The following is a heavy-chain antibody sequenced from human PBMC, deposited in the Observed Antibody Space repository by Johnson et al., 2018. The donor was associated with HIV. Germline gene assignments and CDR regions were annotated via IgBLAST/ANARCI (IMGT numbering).Heavy chain of an antibody. D-gene: IGHD1-26*01. J-gene: IGHJ3*02. V-gene: IGHV3-15*01. CDR3: ITGGSGTIPSVACDI. Sequence: VQLVESGGGLVQPGGSLRLSCAASGFTFSSYWMSWVRQAPGKGLEWVGRIKRKTDGGTTDYAAPVKGRFSISRDDSKKTVYLQMNSLKTEDTAVYYCITGGSGTIPSVACDIWGQGTMVTVSS. CDR1: GFTFSSYW. CDR2: IKRKTDGGTT.